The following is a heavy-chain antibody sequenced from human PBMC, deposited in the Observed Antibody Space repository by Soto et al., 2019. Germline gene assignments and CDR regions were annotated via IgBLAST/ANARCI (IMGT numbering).Heavy chain of an antibody. V-gene: IGHV1-69*12. CDR1: GGTFSSYA. D-gene: IGHD3-3*01. CDR2: IIPIFGST. CDR3: ARGGLRFLDCAMDV. Sequence: QVQLVQSGAEVKKPGSSVKVSCKASGGTFSSYAISWVRQAPGQGLEWMGGIIPIFGSTNYAQKFQGRVTXTADESTSTAYMELSSLRSEDTAVSYCARGGLRFLDCAMDVWGQGTTVTVSS. J-gene: IGHJ6*02.